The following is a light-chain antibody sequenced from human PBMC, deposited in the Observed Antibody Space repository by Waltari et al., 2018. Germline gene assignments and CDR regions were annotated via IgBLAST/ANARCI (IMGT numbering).Light chain of an antibody. J-gene: IGKJ4*01. CDR1: QSVSSY. V-gene: IGKV3-11*01. CDR3: QQRSNWLT. CDR2: DAS. Sequence: EIVLTQSPATLSLSPGERATLSCRASQSVSSYLAWYQQRPGQAPRLLIYDASNRATGIPARFRGSGSETDFTLTISSLEPEDFAVYYWQQRSNWLTFGGGTKVEIK.